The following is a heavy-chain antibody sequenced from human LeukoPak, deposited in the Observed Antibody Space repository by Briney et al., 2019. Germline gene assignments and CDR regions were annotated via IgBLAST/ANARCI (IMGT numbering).Heavy chain of an antibody. V-gene: IGHV4-34*01. D-gene: IGHD3-22*01. Sequence: PSETLSLTCAVYGGSFSGYYWGWIRQPPGKGLEWIGEINHRGSTDYNPSLKSRVTISVDTSKSHFSLKLTSVTAADTAVYYCARNYYYDSSGYLYYFDYWGQGTLVTVSS. J-gene: IGHJ4*02. CDR1: GGSFSGYY. CDR3: ARNYYYDSSGYLYYFDY. CDR2: INHRGST.